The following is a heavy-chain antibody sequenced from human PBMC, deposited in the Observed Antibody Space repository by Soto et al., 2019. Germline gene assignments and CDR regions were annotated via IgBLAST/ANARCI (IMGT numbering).Heavy chain of an antibody. V-gene: IGHV4-61*01. CDR1: GASFTSGNYY. D-gene: IGHD5-18*01. J-gene: IGHJ5*01. Sequence: SETLSLTCTVSGASFTSGNYYWSWIPQPPGKGLEWIRYIHYSGNTNYSPSLKRRVTISLETSNNQFFLKLSSVTAADTAVYYCARIPVYTAMIYWFDPWGQGTLVTVSS. CDR2: IHYSGNT. CDR3: ARIPVYTAMIYWFDP.